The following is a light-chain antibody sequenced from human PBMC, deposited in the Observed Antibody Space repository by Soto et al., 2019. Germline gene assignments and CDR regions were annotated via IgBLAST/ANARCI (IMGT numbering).Light chain of an antibody. CDR1: QSVSSY. J-gene: IGKJ1*01. Sequence: EIVLTQSPATLSLSPGERATLSCRASQSVSSYLASYQQKPGQAPRLLIYDASSRATGIPARFSGSGSGTEFTLTISSLEPEDFAVYYCQQRSNWPVTFGQGTRVEIK. CDR3: QQRSNWPVT. CDR2: DAS. V-gene: IGKV3-11*01.